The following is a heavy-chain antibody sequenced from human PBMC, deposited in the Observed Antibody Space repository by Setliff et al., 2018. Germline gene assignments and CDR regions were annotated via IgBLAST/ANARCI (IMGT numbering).Heavy chain of an antibody. Sequence: SETLSLTCSVTGGSMTDFFWNWIRQPPGKGLEWIGYIYTKGSTNYSPSLRSRVTMSLDRSRNQFSLTLNSMTAADTAVYYCARGGDIITIFGVVTSDYYYYMDVWGTGTTVTVSS. CDR3: ARGGDIITIFGVVTSDYYYYMDV. J-gene: IGHJ6*03. CDR1: GGSMTDFF. D-gene: IGHD3-3*01. CDR2: IYTKGST. V-gene: IGHV4-4*08.